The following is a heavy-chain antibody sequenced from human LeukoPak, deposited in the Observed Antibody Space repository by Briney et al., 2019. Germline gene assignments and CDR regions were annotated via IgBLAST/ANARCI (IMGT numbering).Heavy chain of an antibody. J-gene: IGHJ4*02. Sequence: PGGSLRLSCVVSGFSVSNDYMSWVRQAPGKGLEWVSVIYGGGDTYYSDSVRGRFTISRDNFENTLFLQMDSLRAEDTAVYYCTRLLPSSHHFFDSWGQGALVTVS. CDR2: IYGGGDT. D-gene: IGHD6-6*01. CDR3: TRLLPSSHHFFDS. V-gene: IGHV3-53*01. CDR1: GFSVSNDY.